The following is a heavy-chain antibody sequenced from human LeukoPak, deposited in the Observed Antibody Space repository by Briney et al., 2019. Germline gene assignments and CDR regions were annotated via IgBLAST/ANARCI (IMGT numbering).Heavy chain of an antibody. CDR1: GFTFSTYS. D-gene: IGHD6-19*01. CDR2: ISSSSSAI. V-gene: IGHV3-48*02. CDR3: ARENVAVPGGDH. J-gene: IGHJ5*02. Sequence: GGSLRLSCAASGFTFSTYSMNWVRQAPGKGLEWVSYISSSSSAIYYADPVKGRFTISRDNAKNSLYLQMNSLRDADTAVYYCARENVAVPGGDHWGQGTLVTVSS.